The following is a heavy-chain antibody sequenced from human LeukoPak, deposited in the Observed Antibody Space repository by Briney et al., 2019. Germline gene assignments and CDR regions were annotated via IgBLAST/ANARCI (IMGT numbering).Heavy chain of an antibody. CDR1: GFTFSSYA. D-gene: IGHD6-13*01. CDR3: ARAQGIAAAFDY. Sequence: GGSPRLSCAASGFTFSSYAMHWVRQAPGKGLEWVAVISYDGSNKYYADSVKGRFTISRDNSKNTLYLQMNSLRAEDTAVYYCARAQGIAAAFDYWGQGTLVTVSS. V-gene: IGHV3-30-3*01. CDR2: ISYDGSNK. J-gene: IGHJ4*02.